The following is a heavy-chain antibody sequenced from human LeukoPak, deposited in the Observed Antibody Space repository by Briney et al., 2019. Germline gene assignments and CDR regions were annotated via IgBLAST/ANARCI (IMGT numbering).Heavy chain of an antibody. CDR1: GYSFTSYW. J-gene: IGHJ4*02. Sequence: GESLKISCKGSGYSFTSYWIGWVRQMPGKGLEWMGIIYPGDSDTRYSPSFQGQVTISADKSISTAYLQWSSLKASDTAMYYCARPTYCSSTSCYPPDYWGQGTLVTVSS. V-gene: IGHV5-51*01. D-gene: IGHD2-2*01. CDR3: ARPTYCSSTSCYPPDY. CDR2: IYPGDSDT.